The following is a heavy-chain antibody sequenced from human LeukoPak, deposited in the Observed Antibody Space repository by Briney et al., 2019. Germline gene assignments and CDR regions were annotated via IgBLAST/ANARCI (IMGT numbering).Heavy chain of an antibody. CDR2: IYYSGST. D-gene: IGHD5-12*01. CDR3: ARLRGYSGYGSYYFDY. Sequence: SETLSLTCTVSGGSISSSSYYWGWIRQPPGKGLEWIGSIYYSGSTYYNPSLKSRVTISVDTSKNPFSLKLSSVTAADTAVYYCARLRGYSGYGSYYFDYWGQGTLVTVSS. J-gene: IGHJ4*02. V-gene: IGHV4-39*01. CDR1: GGSISSSSYY.